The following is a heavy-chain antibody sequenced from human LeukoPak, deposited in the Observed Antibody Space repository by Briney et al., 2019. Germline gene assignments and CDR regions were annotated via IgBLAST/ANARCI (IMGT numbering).Heavy chain of an antibody. CDR2: ISAYNGST. CDR1: GYTFTSYG. CDR3: ARGSDRYSSGWYSDFDY. D-gene: IGHD6-19*01. Sequence: GASVKVSCKASGYTFTSYGISWVRQAPGQGLEWMGWISAYNGSTNYAQKLQGRVTMTTDTSTSTAYMELRSLRSDDTAVYYCARGSDRYSSGWYSDFDYWGQGTLVTVSS. V-gene: IGHV1-18*01. J-gene: IGHJ4*02.